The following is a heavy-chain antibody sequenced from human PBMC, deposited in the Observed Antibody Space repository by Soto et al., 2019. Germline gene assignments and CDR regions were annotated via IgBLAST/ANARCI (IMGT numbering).Heavy chain of an antibody. CDR2: ISTLSNYI. CDR1: GLTFSRYT. Sequence: ESGGGLVKPGGSLRLSCAASGLTFSRYTMNWVRQAPGKGLEWVSSISTLSNYIFYADSVKGRFTISRDNAKNSLYLQMDSLRVEDTAVYYCATALDTAMITSDYWGQGTLVTVSS. J-gene: IGHJ4*02. CDR3: ATALDTAMITSDY. D-gene: IGHD5-18*01. V-gene: IGHV3-21*01.